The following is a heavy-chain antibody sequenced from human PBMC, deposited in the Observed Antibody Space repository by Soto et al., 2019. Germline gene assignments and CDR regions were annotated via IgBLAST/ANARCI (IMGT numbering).Heavy chain of an antibody. J-gene: IGHJ4*02. CDR1: GGSMNAHF. Sequence: SETLSLACTVSGGSMNAHFWSWIRQSAGKGLEWIGHIYISGTTMYNPSLKSPVTMSVDPPKNQLSLKLTSVTAADTAVYYCARINGGSPDFWGQGTLVTVSS. V-gene: IGHV4-4*07. D-gene: IGHD2-15*01. CDR3: ARINGGSPDF. CDR2: IYISGTT.